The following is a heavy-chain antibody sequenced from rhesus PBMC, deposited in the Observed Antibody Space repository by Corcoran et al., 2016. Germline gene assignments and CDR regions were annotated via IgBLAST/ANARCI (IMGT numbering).Heavy chain of an antibody. CDR3: ARRMAGTADWYFDI. V-gene: IGHV4-143*01. CDR1: GGSISGYYY. J-gene: IGHJ2*01. CDR2: IYGNRPTT. Sequence: QVQLQESGPGLVKPSETLSLTCTVSGGSISGYYYWSWIRQPPGKGLEWIGGIYGNRPTTYYTPSLKSRVTISKDTSKNQFSLKLSSVTAADTAVYYCARRMAGTADWYFDIWGPGTPITISS. D-gene: IGHD1-20*01.